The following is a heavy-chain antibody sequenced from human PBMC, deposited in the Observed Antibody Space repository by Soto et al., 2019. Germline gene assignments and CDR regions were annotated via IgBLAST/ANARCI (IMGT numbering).Heavy chain of an antibody. CDR3: ARVWAQTFDYGLRYYFDY. CDR1: GGSVSSGSYY. V-gene: IGHV4-61*01. J-gene: IGHJ4*02. CDR2: IYYSGST. D-gene: IGHD4-17*01. Sequence: LSLTCTVSGGSVSSGSYYWSWIRQPPEKGLEWIGYIYYSGSTNYNPSLKSRVTISVDTSKNQFSLKLSSVTAADTAVYYCARVWAQTFDYGLRYYFDYWGQGTLVTVSS.